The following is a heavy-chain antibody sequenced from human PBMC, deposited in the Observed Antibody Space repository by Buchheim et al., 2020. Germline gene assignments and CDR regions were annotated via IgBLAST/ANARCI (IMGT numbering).Heavy chain of an antibody. D-gene: IGHD4-11*01. Sequence: EVQLVESGGDLVQPGGSLRLSCTTSGFVFNNYWMNWVRQAPGKGLEWVANIKPDGSGKFYVDSVKGRFTVSRDNAKHSVSLQMNSLRVEDTAVYYCMGGGYSSSWGQGTL. CDR3: MGGGYSSS. CDR2: IKPDGSGK. V-gene: IGHV3-7*01. J-gene: IGHJ4*02. CDR1: GFVFNNYW.